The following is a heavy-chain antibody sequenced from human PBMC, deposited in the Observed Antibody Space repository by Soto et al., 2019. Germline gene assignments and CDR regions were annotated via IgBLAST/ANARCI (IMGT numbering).Heavy chain of an antibody. CDR1: GFSLSTSGVG. V-gene: IGHV2-5*02. Sequence: SGPTLVNPTQTLTLTCTFSGFSLSTSGVGVGWIRQPPGKALEWLALIYWDDDKRYSPSLTSRLTITKDTSKNQVVLTMTNMDPVDTATYYCAHRPSYCSGGSCYSGFDYWGQGTLVTVSS. CDR3: AHRPSYCSGGSCYSGFDY. D-gene: IGHD2-15*01. CDR2: IYWDDDK. J-gene: IGHJ4*02.